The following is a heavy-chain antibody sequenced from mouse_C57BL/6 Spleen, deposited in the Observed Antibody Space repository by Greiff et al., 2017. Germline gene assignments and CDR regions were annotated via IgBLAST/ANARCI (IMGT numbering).Heavy chain of an antibody. V-gene: IGHV1-64*01. J-gene: IGHJ1*03. CDR2: IHPNSGST. D-gene: IGHD2-5*01. CDR1: GYTFTSYW. Sequence: VQLQQPGAELVKPGASVQLSCKASGYTFTSYWMHWVKQRPGQGLEWIGMIHPNSGSTNYNEQFKSKATLTVDKSSSTAYMQLSSLTSEDSAVYYRARAYYSNYVDWYFDVWGTGTTVTVSS. CDR3: ARAYYSNYVDWYFDV.